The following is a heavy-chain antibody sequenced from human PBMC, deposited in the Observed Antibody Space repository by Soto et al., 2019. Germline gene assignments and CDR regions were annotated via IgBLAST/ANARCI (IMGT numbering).Heavy chain of an antibody. CDR1: GGTFSRHV. Sequence: GASVKVSCKASGGTFSRHVISWTRQAPGQGLEWIGGIIPIFGTSKYAQKFQDRVTITADESTDTAYMEITSLRSDDSAVYYCAICVGIATNFYYYYAMDVWGQGTTVTVSS. V-gene: IGHV1-69*13. D-gene: IGHD2-21*01. J-gene: IGHJ6*02. CDR2: IIPIFGTS. CDR3: AICVGIATNFYYYYAMDV.